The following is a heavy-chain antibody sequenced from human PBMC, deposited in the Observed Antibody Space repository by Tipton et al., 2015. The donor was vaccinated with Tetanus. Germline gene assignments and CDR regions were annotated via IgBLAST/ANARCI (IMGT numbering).Heavy chain of an antibody. CDR2: IIPAFTTV. D-gene: IGHD1-26*01. CDR1: GGGFSKFA. Sequence: QVQLVQSGAEVKKPGSSVKVSCKASGGGFSKFAISWVRQAPGQGLELMGTIIPAFTTVTYEQKFRGRVTITADGSTSTAYMELSSLTSDDTAVYFCARDGRVRQMVGATAYYDHDGMAVWGQGTTVTVS. V-gene: IGHV1-69*18. CDR3: ARDGRVRQMVGATAYYDHDGMAV. J-gene: IGHJ6*02.